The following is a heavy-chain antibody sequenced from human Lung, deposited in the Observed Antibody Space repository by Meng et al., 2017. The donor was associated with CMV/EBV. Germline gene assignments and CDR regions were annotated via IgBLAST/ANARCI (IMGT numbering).Heavy chain of an antibody. CDR1: GFTFSSYG. Sequence: GESLKSSCAASGFTFSSYGMHWVRQAPGKGLEWVAFIRYDGSNKYYADSVKGRFTISRDNSKNTLYLQMNSLRAEDTAVYYCAKDAGVRPGVPGWDGMDVWGQWRTVPVSS. D-gene: IGHD3-10*01. CDR2: IRYDGSNK. J-gene: IGHJ6*01. CDR3: AKDAGVRPGVPGWDGMDV. V-gene: IGHV3-30*02.